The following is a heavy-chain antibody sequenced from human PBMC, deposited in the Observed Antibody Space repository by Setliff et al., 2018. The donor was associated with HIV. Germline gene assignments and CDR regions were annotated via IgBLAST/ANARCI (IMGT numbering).Heavy chain of an antibody. CDR1: GFTFSDYW. CDR2: IKQDGSEK. Sequence: LRLSCAASGFTFSDYWMTWVRQAPGKGLEWVANIKQDGSEKYYVDSVKGRFTISRDNGKNSLYLQMNSLRAEDTAVYYCASSGYNYGGYYMDVWGKGTTVTVSS. J-gene: IGHJ6*03. D-gene: IGHD5-18*01. V-gene: IGHV3-7*03. CDR3: ASSGYNYGGYYMDV.